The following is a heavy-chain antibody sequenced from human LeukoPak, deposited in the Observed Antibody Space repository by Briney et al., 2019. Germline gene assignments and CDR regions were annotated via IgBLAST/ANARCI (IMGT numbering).Heavy chain of an antibody. CDR1: GYSFTSYW. V-gene: IGHV5-51*01. CDR2: IYPGDSDT. J-gene: IGHJ3*02. D-gene: IGHD6-19*01. Sequence: GESLKISCKGSGYSFTSYWIGWVRQLPGKGLEWMGIIYPGDSDTRYSPSFQGQVTFSADKSISTAYLQWSSLKASDTAMYYCARQAVNTAFDIWGQGTMVTVFS. CDR3: ARQAVNTAFDI.